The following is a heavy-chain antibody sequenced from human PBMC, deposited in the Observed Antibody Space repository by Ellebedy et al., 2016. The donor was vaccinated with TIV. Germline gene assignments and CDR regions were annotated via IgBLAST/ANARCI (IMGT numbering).Heavy chain of an antibody. V-gene: IGHV1-69*13. CDR1: RGTFSSYA. J-gene: IGHJ3*02. D-gene: IGHD3-10*01. CDR2: IIPIFGTA. CDR3: ARDSTMVRGVIITNDAFDI. Sequence: SVKVSXKASRGTFSSYAISWVRQAPGQGLEWMGGIIPIFGTANYAQKFQGRVTITADESTSTAYMELSSLRSEDTAVYYCARDSTMVRGVIITNDAFDIWGQGTMVTVSS.